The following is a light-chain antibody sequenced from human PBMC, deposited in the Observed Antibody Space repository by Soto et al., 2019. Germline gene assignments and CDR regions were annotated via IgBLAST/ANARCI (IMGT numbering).Light chain of an antibody. CDR1: QRVSSN. V-gene: IGKV3-15*01. CDR3: QQYNNWPRGT. CDR2: GAS. J-gene: IGKJ1*01. Sequence: EIVMTPAPAPLSVAPGEKATLSRRASQRVSSNLAWYQQKPGQAPRLLIYGASTRATGIPARFSGSGSGTEFTLTISSLQSEDFAVYYCQQYNNWPRGTFGQGTKVDI.